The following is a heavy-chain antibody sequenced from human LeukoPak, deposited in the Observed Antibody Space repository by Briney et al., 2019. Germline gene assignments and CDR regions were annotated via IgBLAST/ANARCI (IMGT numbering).Heavy chain of an antibody. D-gene: IGHD6-13*01. CDR1: GYSISSGYY. J-gene: IGHJ6*04. Sequence: PSETLTLTCAVSGYSISSGYYWGWIRQPPGKGLEWIGSIYHSGSTYYNPSLKSRVTISVDTSNNQFSLKLSSVTAADTAVYYCARGLRSSSWYSYYYYGMDVWGKGTTVTVSS. CDR3: ARGLRSSSWYSYYYYGMDV. CDR2: IYHSGST. V-gene: IGHV4-38-2*01.